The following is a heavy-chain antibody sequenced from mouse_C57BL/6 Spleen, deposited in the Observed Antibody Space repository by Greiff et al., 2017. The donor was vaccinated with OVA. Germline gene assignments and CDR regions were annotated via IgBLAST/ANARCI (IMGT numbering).Heavy chain of an antibody. J-gene: IGHJ2*01. CDR1: GYTFTSYW. CDR3: AREGDDGYYY. CDR2: IDPSDSYT. V-gene: IGHV1-59*01. D-gene: IGHD2-3*01. Sequence: QVQLQQPGAELVRPGTSVKLSCKASGYTFTSYWMHWVKQRPGQGLEWIGVIDPSDSYTNYNQKVKGKATLTVNTSSSTAYMQLSSLTSEDSAVYYCAREGDDGYYYWGQGTTLTVSS.